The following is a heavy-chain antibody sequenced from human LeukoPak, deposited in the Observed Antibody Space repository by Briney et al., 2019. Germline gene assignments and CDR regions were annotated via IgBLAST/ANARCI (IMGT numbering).Heavy chain of an antibody. V-gene: IGHV3-30*18. Sequence: GGSLRLSCAASGFTFSSYGMHWVRQAPGKGLEWVAVISYDGSNKYYADSVKGRFTISRDNSKNTPYLQMNSLRAEDTAVYYCAKDYYDSSGYYYAGGDLDYWGQGTLVTVSS. CDR3: AKDYYDSSGYYYAGGDLDY. CDR1: GFTFSSYG. D-gene: IGHD3-22*01. CDR2: ISYDGSNK. J-gene: IGHJ4*02.